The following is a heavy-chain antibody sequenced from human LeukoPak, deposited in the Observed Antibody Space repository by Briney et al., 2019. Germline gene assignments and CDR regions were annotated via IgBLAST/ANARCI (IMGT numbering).Heavy chain of an antibody. CDR2: IDPSGGST. Sequence: GASVKVSCKASGYTFTSHYTHWVRQAPGQGLEWMGIIDPSGGSTNYAQKLQGRVTMTTDTSTSTAYMELRSLRSDDTAVYYCARDPTWQVVVVPAARNNWFDPWGQGTLVTVSS. D-gene: IGHD2-2*01. CDR1: GYTFTSHY. J-gene: IGHJ5*02. CDR3: ARDPTWQVVVVPAARNNWFDP. V-gene: IGHV1-46*01.